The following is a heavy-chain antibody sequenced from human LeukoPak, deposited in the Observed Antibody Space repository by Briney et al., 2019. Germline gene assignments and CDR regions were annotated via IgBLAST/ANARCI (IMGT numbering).Heavy chain of an antibody. Sequence: SETLSLTCTVSSGSLTGYFWAWIRQPPGKGLEWIGYIQYSGTTEYNPSVASRATISVDTAKDQFSLNLRSVTAEDTAIYYFVNGRDDVTLDFWGQGTLVTVSS. V-gene: IGHV4-59*03. CDR2: IQYSGTT. D-gene: IGHD2-15*01. J-gene: IGHJ4*02. CDR1: SGSLTGYF. CDR3: VNGRDDVTLDF.